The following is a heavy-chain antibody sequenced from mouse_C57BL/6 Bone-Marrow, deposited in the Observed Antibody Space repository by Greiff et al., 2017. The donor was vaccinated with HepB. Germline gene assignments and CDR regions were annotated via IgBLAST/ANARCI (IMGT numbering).Heavy chain of an antibody. D-gene: IGHD1-1*01. CDR1: GFTFSDFY. CDR3: ARDAGYYYWYFDV. J-gene: IGHJ1*03. V-gene: IGHV7-1*01. CDR2: SRNKANDYTT. Sequence: EVHLVESGGGLVQSGRSLRLSCATSGFTFSDFYMEWVRQAPGKGLEWIAASRNKANDYTTEYSASVKGRFIVSRDTSQSILYLQMNALRAEDTAIYYCARDAGYYYWYFDVWGTGTTVTVSS.